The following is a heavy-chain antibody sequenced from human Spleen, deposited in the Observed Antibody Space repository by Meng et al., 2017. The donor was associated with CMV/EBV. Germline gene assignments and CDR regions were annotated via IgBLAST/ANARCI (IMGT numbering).Heavy chain of an antibody. V-gene: IGHV4-34*01. Sequence: SETLSLTCAVYGGSVSGFYWSWIRQPPGKRLEWIGEINHSGSTNYNPSLKSRVTISVDTSKNQFSLKLSSVTAADTAVYYCAREPLTVRGVIRDWGQGTLVTVSS. CDR3: AREPLTVRGVIRD. CDR2: INHSGST. CDR1: GGSVSGFY. J-gene: IGHJ4*02. D-gene: IGHD3-10*01.